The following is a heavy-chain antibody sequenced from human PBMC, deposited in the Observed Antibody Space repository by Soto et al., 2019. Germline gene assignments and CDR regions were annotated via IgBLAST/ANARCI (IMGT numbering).Heavy chain of an antibody. CDR2: INPNSGGA. D-gene: IGHD6-19*01. CDR1: GYTFTDYY. CDR3: ARDQSPSSGWPGMDV. Sequence: GASVKVSCKASGYTFTDYYMHWVRQAPGQGLEWMGWINPNSGGANYAQKFQGRVTMTRDTSISTAYMELNRLRSDDTDVYYCARDQSPSSGWPGMDVWGQGTTVTVSS. V-gene: IGHV1-2*02. J-gene: IGHJ6*02.